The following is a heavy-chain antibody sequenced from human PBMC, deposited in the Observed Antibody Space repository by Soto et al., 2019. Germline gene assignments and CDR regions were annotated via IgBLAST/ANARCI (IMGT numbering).Heavy chain of an antibody. V-gene: IGHV1-2*04. Sequence: ASVNVSCKASGYTFTGSYMHWVRQAPGQGLEWMGWINPNSGCTNYAQKFQGWVTMTRDTSISTAYMELSRLRSDDTAVYYCARDLSLDGTNPSYGMDVRGQGTTVTVSS. J-gene: IGHJ6*02. CDR3: ARDLSLDGTNPSYGMDV. CDR2: INPNSGCT. CDR1: GYTFTGSY. D-gene: IGHD1-1*01.